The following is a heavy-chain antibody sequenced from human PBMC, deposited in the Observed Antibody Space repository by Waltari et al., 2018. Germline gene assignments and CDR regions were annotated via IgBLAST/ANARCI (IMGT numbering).Heavy chain of an antibody. D-gene: IGHD2-2*01. CDR3: TRGGAPDANWFDP. V-gene: IGHV4-61*02. CDR1: GGSMSSDTYW. J-gene: IGHJ5*02. Sequence: QAQLQESGPGLVKPSQTLSLTCTVSGGSMSSDTYWWTWIRQPAGKGLECVGRIYSRGTTNYTPSLESRVTRSLDTSKNQFSLRLRSVTAADTAIYYCTRGGAPDANWFDPWGQGTLVTVSS. CDR2: IYSRGTT.